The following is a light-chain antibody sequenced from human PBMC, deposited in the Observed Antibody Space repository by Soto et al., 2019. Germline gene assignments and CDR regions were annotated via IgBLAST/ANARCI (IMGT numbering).Light chain of an antibody. CDR1: QSISSSY. CDR3: QQSYSSPRT. Sequence: EITLTQSPHTLSLSPGERASLSCRTSQSISSSYFAWYQQKPGQSPRLLVYAASFRTPGTPDRFSGSGSGTDFTLTISRVEPADFATYYCQQSYSSPRTFGGGTKVEIK. CDR2: AAS. V-gene: IGKV3-20*01. J-gene: IGKJ4*01.